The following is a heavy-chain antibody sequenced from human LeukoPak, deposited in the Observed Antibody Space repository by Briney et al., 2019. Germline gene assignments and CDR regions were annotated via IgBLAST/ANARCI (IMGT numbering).Heavy chain of an antibody. D-gene: IGHD2-15*01. V-gene: IGHV3-23*01. CDR2: ITGGADIT. CDR1: GFTFSNYA. CDR3: AKDPPSGYCSGGTCNDSPFDY. Sequence: GGSLRLSCAASGFTFSNYAMTWVRQAPGKGLEWVSLITGGADITYYADSVKGRFTISGDNSKNMLSLQMNSLRVEDTAVYYCAKDPPSGYCSGGTCNDSPFDYWGQGTLVTVSS. J-gene: IGHJ4*02.